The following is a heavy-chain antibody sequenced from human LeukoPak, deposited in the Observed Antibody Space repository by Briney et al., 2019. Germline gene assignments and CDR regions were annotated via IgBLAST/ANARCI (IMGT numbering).Heavy chain of an antibody. J-gene: IGHJ3*02. CDR1: GGSITSYY. CDR2: IFYSGST. V-gene: IGHV4-59*01. CDR3: ARFKEVAFDI. Sequence: PSETLSLTCTVSGGSITSYYWSWIRQPPGQGLEWIGYIFYSGSTNYNPSLKSRVTISVDTSKNQFSLKLSSVTAADTAVYYCARFKEVAFDIWGQGTMVTVSS.